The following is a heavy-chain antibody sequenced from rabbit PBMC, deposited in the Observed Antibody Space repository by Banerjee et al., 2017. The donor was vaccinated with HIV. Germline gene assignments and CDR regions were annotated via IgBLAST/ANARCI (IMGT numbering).Heavy chain of an antibody. CDR2: ISSGGNT. CDR3: ARDLAGVIGWNFDL. J-gene: IGHJ4*01. D-gene: IGHD4-1*01. V-gene: IGHV1S44*01. Sequence: VRQAPGKGLEWIGIISSGGNTYYATWAKGRFTISRTSSTTVALQMTSLTAADTATYFCARDLAGVIGWNFDLWGQGTLVTVS.